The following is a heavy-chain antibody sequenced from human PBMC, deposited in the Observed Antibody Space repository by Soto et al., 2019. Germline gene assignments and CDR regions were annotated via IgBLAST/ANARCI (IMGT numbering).Heavy chain of an antibody. V-gene: IGHV5-51*01. J-gene: IGHJ4*02. Sequence: PGESLKISCKGSGYSFTSYWIGWVRQMPGKGLEWMGIIYPGDSDTRYSPSFQGQVTISADKSISTAYLQWSSLKASDTAMYYCARHRYYYDSSGWVDFDYWGQGTLVTVSS. CDR2: IYPGDSDT. CDR1: GYSFTSYW. CDR3: ARHRYYYDSSGWVDFDY. D-gene: IGHD3-22*01.